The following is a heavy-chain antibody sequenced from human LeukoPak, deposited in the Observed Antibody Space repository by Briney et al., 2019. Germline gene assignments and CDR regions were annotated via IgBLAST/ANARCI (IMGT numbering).Heavy chain of an antibody. CDR3: ARGLGYSGYEGAYYFDY. D-gene: IGHD5-12*01. CDR2: INHSGST. Sequence: SETLFLTCAVYGGSFSGYYWSWIRQPPGKGLEWIGEINHSGSTNYNPSLKSRVTISVDTSKNQFSLKLSSVTAADTAVYYCARGLGYSGYEGAYYFDYWGQGTLVTVSS. J-gene: IGHJ4*02. CDR1: GGSFSGYY. V-gene: IGHV4-34*01.